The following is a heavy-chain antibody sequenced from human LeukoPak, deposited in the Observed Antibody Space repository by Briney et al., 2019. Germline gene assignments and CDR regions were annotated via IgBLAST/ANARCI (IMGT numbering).Heavy chain of an antibody. CDR3: ARDAWGYYDSSGYSFGSQYYMDV. Sequence: GGSLRLSCAASGFTFSDHAMTWVRQAPGKGLEWVSAISGGGHSTYYADSVRGRFTISRDNSKNTLSLQMNSLTVEDTAFYFCARDAWGYYDSSGYSFGSQYYMDVWGRGTTVTVSS. CDR2: ISGGGHST. V-gene: IGHV3-23*01. J-gene: IGHJ6*03. D-gene: IGHD3-22*01. CDR1: GFTFSDHA.